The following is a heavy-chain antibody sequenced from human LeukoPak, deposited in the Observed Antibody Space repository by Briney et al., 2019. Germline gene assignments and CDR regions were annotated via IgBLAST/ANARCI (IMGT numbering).Heavy chain of an antibody. CDR2: IYYSGST. CDR1: GGSISSSSYY. CDR3: ARTPSPPYYYTMDV. Sequence: SETLSLTCTVSGGSISSSSYYWGWIRQPPGTGLEWMGYIYYSGSTNYNPSLKSRVTISADTSKNQFSLKLSSVTAADTAVYYCARTPSPPYYYTMDVWGRGTTVTVSS. J-gene: IGHJ6*02. V-gene: IGHV4-61*05.